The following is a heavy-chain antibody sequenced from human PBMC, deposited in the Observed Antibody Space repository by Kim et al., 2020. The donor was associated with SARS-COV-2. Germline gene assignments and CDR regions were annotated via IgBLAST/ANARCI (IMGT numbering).Heavy chain of an antibody. J-gene: IGHJ4*02. V-gene: IGHV3-30*18. CDR3: AKDALKYSYGLTRGDY. CDR2: ISYDGSNK. Sequence: GGSLRLSCAASGFTFSSYGMHWVRQAPGKGLEWVAVISYDGSNKYYADSVKGRFTISRDNSKNTLYLQMNSLRAEDTAVYYCAKDALKYSYGLTRGDYWGQGTLVTVSS. D-gene: IGHD5-18*01. CDR1: GFTFSSYG.